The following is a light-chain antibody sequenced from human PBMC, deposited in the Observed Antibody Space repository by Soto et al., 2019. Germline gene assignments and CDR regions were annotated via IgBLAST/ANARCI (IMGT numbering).Light chain of an antibody. J-gene: IGKJ4*01. CDR2: DAS. Sequence: EIVLPQSPAPLSLSPGERATLSCRASRSVSSYLAWYKQKPGQAPRLLIYDASNRATGIPARFSGSGSGTDFTLTISSLEPEDFAVYYCQQRSNWPPLTFGGGTKVEIK. V-gene: IGKV3-11*01. CDR3: QQRSNWPPLT. CDR1: RSVSSY.